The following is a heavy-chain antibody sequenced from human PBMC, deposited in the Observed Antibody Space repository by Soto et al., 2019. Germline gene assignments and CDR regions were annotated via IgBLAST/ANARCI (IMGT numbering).Heavy chain of an antibody. D-gene: IGHD1-1*01. J-gene: IGHJ4*02. CDR2: INPNSGGT. Sequence: VKVSCKASGYTFTGYYXXWVRQAPGQGFEWMGWINPNSGGTNYAQKFQGRVTMTRDTSIRTVYMALSRLRSDDTAVYYCAGNWNGRDDYFDYWGQGTLVTVSS. CDR3: AGNWNGRDDYFDY. CDR1: GYTFTGYY. V-gene: IGHV1-2*02.